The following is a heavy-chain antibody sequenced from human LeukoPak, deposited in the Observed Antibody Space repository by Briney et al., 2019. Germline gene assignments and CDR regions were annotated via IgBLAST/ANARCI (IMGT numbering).Heavy chain of an antibody. CDR1: GFTLTDHY. V-gene: IGHV3-11*01. D-gene: IGHD4-17*01. Sequence: PGGSLRLSCTVSGFTLTDHYMSWYRQSPERGLEWISWITSSGTTTDYADSVKGRFTISGDNRKNSVYLQMSSLRADDTAVYYCARDPDYGDPYWGQGTLVTVSS. CDR3: ARDPDYGDPY. CDR2: ITSSGTTT. J-gene: IGHJ4*02.